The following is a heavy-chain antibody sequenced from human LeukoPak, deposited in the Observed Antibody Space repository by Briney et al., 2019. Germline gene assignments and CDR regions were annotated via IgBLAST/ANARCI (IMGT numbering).Heavy chain of an antibody. Sequence: SVKVSCKASGYTFTSYDINWVRQATGQGLEWMGGIIPIFGTANYAQKFQGRVTITADESTSTAYMELSSLRSEDTAVYYCARGDTAMAAFDYWGQGTLVTVSS. CDR1: GYTFTSYD. CDR3: ARGDTAMAAFDY. CDR2: IIPIFGTA. V-gene: IGHV1-69*13. D-gene: IGHD5-18*01. J-gene: IGHJ4*02.